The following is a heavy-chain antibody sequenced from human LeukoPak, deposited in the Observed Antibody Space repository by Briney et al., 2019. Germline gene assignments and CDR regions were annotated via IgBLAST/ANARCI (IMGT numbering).Heavy chain of an antibody. V-gene: IGHV3-30*03. CDR2: ISYDGSNK. D-gene: IGHD3-9*01. CDR1: GLTFSSYG. Sequence: GGSLRLSCAASGLTFSSYGMHWVRQAPGKGLEWVAVISYDGSNKYYADSVKGRFTISRDNSKNTLYLQMNSLRAEDTTVYYCARGEPLTGLGYWGQGTLVTVSS. CDR3: ARGEPLTGLGY. J-gene: IGHJ4*02.